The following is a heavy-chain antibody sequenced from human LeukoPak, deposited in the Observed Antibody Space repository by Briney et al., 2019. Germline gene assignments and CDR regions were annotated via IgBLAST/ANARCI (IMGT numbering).Heavy chain of an antibody. CDR1: GFTFSSYS. J-gene: IGHJ4*02. D-gene: IGHD3-16*02. CDR3: ARYDYVWGSYRYPYYFDY. CDR2: ISSSSSYI. V-gene: IGHV3-21*01. Sequence: GGSLRLSCAASGFTFSSYSMNWVRQAPGKGLEWVSSISSSSSYIYYADSVKGRFTISRDNAKNSLYLQMNSLRAEDTAVYYCARYDYVWGSYRYPYYFDYWGQGTLVTVSS.